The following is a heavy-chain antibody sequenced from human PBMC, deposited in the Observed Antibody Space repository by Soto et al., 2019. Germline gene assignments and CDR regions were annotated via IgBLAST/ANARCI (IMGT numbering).Heavy chain of an antibody. CDR1: GFTFSSYA. CDR2: ISYDVSNK. J-gene: IGHJ4*02. V-gene: IGHV3-30-3*01. Sequence: GGSVRLSCAASGFTFSSYAMHWVRQAPGKGLEWVAVISYDVSNKYYADSVKGRFTISRDNSKNTLYLQMNSLRAEDTAVYYCARGRELLGPNDYWGQGTRVTLSS. D-gene: IGHD1-26*01. CDR3: ARGRELLGPNDY.